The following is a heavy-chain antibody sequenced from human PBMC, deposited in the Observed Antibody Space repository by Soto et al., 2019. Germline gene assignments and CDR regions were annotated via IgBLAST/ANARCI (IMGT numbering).Heavy chain of an antibody. CDR3: AKDRGADCGGDCYPYFDY. D-gene: IGHD2-21*01. V-gene: IGHV3-23*01. J-gene: IGHJ4*02. CDR1: GFTFSSYA. CDR2: ISGSGGST. Sequence: EVQLLESGGGLVQPGGSLRLSCAASGFTFSSYAMSWVRQAPGKGLEWVSAISGSGGSTYYADSVKGRFTISRDNSKNTLYLQMNGLRAEDTAVYYCAKDRGADCGGDCYPYFDYWGQGTLVTVSS.